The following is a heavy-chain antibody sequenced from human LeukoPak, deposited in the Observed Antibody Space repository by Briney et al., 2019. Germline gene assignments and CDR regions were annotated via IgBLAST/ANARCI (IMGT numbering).Heavy chain of an antibody. CDR2: IIPIFGTA. V-gene: IGHV1-69*05. J-gene: IGHJ4*02. CDR3: ARHGDYYDSSGYLDY. D-gene: IGHD3-22*01. CDR1: GGTFSSYA. Sequence: SVKVSCKASGGTFSSYAISWVRQAPGQGLEWMGGIIPIFGTANYAQKFQGRVTITTDESTSTAYMELSSLRSEDTAVYYCARHGDYYDSSGYLDYWGQGTLVTVSS.